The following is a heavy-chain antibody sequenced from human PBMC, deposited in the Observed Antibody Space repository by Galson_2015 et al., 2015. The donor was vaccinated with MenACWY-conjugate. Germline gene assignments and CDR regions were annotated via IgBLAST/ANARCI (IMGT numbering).Heavy chain of an antibody. CDR2: ISSGHIYS. J-gene: IGHJ4*02. Sequence: SLRLSCAASGFTFRDSYMSWIRQAPGKGLEWVAYISSGHIYSNHADSVKGRFTISRDNAKNSLFLQMNSLRAEDTAVYFCARTPRSYSGYAFEKWGQGTLVTVSS. CDR3: ARTPRSYSGYAFEK. CDR1: GFTFRDSY. D-gene: IGHD5-12*01. V-gene: IGHV3-11*06.